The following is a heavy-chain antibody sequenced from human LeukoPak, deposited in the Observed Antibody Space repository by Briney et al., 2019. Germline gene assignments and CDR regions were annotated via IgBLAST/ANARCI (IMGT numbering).Heavy chain of an antibody. Sequence: SETLSLTCSVSGAFITTGGYSWTWIRQPPGKGLEWIGEINHSGSTNYNPSLKSRVTISVDTSKNQFSLKLSSVTAADTAVYYCARQHYGDYWFDPWGQGTLVTVSS. V-gene: IGHV4-30-2*01. CDR2: INHSGST. CDR3: ARQHYGDYWFDP. D-gene: IGHD4-17*01. CDR1: GAFITTGGYS. J-gene: IGHJ5*02.